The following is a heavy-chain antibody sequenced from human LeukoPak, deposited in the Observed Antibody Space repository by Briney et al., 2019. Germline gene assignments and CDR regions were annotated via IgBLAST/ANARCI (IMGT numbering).Heavy chain of an antibody. Sequence: ASVKVSYKASGYTFTGYYMHWVRQAPGQGLEWMGWISAYNGNTNYAQKLQGRVTMTTDTSTSTAYMELRSLRSDDTAVYYCARQQISGSYPMDYWGQGTLVTVSS. V-gene: IGHV1-18*04. CDR2: ISAYNGNT. J-gene: IGHJ4*02. CDR1: GYTFTGYY. CDR3: ARQQISGSYPMDY. D-gene: IGHD1-26*01.